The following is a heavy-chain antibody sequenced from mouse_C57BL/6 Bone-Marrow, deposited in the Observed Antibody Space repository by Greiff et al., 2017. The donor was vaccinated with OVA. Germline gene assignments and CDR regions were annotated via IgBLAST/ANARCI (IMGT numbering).Heavy chain of an antibody. CDR2: IRNKANGYTT. D-gene: IGHD1-1*01. Sequence: EVKLVESGGGLVQPGGSLSLSCAASGFTFTDYYMSWVRQPPGKALEWLGFIRNKANGYTTEYSASVKGRFTISRDNSQSILYLQMNALRAEDSATYYCARWGRPYFDYWGQGTTLTVSS. J-gene: IGHJ2*01. CDR1: GFTFTDYY. V-gene: IGHV7-3*01. CDR3: ARWGRPYFDY.